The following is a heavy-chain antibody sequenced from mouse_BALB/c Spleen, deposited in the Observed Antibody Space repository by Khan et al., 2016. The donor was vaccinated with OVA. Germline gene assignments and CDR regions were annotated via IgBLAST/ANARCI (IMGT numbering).Heavy chain of an antibody. V-gene: IGHV1-4*01. Sequence: VKLLESGAELARPGASVKMSCKASGYTFTSNTMHWVKQRPGQGLEWIGYINPSSGFTNFNQKFKDKATLTADKSSSTAYMQLSSLTSEDSAVFYCARRTTVYAMDYWGQGTSVTVSS. CDR2: INPSSGFT. J-gene: IGHJ4*01. CDR1: GYTFTSNT. D-gene: IGHD1-1*01. CDR3: ARRTTVYAMDY.